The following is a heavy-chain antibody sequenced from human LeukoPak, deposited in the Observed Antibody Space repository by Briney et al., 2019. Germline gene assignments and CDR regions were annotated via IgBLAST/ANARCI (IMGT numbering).Heavy chain of an antibody. V-gene: IGHV6-1*01. CDR2: THYTSKWNN. Sequence: SQTLSLTCAISGDSVSRNSAAWNWIRQSPSRGLEWLGKTHYTSKWNNDYAVSVKSRITINPDTSKNQFSLHLNSVTPEDTAVYYCARGQSSYFAMDVWGQGTTVTVS. D-gene: IGHD5-24*01. CDR3: ARGQSSYFAMDV. CDR1: GDSVSRNSAA. J-gene: IGHJ6*02.